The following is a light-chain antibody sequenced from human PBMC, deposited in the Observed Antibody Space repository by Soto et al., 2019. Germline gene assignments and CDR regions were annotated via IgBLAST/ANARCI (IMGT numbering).Light chain of an antibody. Sequence: QSALTQPASVSGSPEQSITISCTGTSSDVGSYNLVSWYQQHPGKAPKVMIYEATKRPSGVSNRFSGSKSGNTASLTISGLQAEDEADYYCSSYASPSSEVFGTGTKLTVL. J-gene: IGLJ1*01. CDR3: SSYASPSSEV. CDR2: EAT. V-gene: IGLV2-14*02. CDR1: SSDVGSYNL.